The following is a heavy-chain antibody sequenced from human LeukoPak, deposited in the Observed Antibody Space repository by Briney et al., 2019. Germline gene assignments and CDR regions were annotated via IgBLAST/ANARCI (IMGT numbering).Heavy chain of an antibody. CDR2: ISPNNGNT. V-gene: IGHV1-18*01. Sequence: ASVKVSCKASGYTFTTYGISWVRQAPGQGLEWMGWISPNNGNTNYAQKLQGRVTMTRDTSISTAYMELSTLRSDDTAVYYCAKCGSDDNYYYYYYMDVWGKGTTVTISS. J-gene: IGHJ6*03. D-gene: IGHD2-21*02. CDR3: AKCGSDDNYYYYYYMDV. CDR1: GYTFTTYG.